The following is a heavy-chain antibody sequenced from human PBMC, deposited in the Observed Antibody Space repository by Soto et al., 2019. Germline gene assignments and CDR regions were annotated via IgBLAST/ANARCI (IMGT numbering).Heavy chain of an antibody. J-gene: IGHJ6*02. CDR2: IYYSGST. V-gene: IGHV4-59*01. CDR1: GGSISSYY. CDR3: ARGGMDITMVRGVIISYYYYGMDV. D-gene: IGHD3-10*01. Sequence: PSETLSLTCTVSGGSISSYYWSWIRQPPGKGLEWIGYIYYSGSTNYSPSLKSRVTISVDTSKNQFSLKLSSVTAADTAVYYCARGGMDITMVRGVIISYYYYGMDVWGQGTKVTAP.